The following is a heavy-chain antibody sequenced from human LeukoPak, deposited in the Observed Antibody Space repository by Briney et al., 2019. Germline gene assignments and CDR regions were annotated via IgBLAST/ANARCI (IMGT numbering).Heavy chain of an antibody. Sequence: PGWSLRLSCVGSGFTFSSHWMSWVRQAPGKGLEWVANIKQDGSEVDYVDSVKGRFTISRDNAKNSLFLQMNSLRAEDTAVYYCARDFIWGQGTLVTVSS. CDR3: ARDFI. CDR2: IKQDGSEV. D-gene: IGHD3-10*01. CDR1: GFTFSSHW. V-gene: IGHV3-7*05. J-gene: IGHJ4*02.